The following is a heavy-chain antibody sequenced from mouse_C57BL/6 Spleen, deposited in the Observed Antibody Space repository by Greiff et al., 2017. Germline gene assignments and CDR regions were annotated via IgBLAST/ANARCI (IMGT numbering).Heavy chain of an antibody. J-gene: IGHJ4*01. CDR3: ARCYYGSSYGYAMDY. D-gene: IGHD1-1*01. V-gene: IGHV3-6*01. CDR2: ISYDGSN. CDR1: GYSITSGYY. Sequence: EVQLVESGPGLVKPSQSLSLTCSVTGYSITSGYYWNWIRQFPGNKLEWMGYISYDGSNNYNPSLKNRISITRDTSKNQFFLKLNSVTTEDTATYYCARCYYGSSYGYAMDYWGQGTSVTVSS.